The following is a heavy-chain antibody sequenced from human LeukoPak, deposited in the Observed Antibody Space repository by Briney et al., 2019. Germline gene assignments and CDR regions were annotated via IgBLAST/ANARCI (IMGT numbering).Heavy chain of an antibody. Sequence: RASVKVSCKASGGTFSSYAISWVRQAPGQGLEWMGGIIPIFGTANYAQKFQGRVTITADESTSTAYMELSSLRSEDTAVYYCARGSRSYYDSSGYFDWGQGTLVTVSS. CDR3: ARGSRSYYDSSGYFD. D-gene: IGHD3-22*01. CDR2: IIPIFGTA. V-gene: IGHV1-69*13. J-gene: IGHJ4*02. CDR1: GGTFSSYA.